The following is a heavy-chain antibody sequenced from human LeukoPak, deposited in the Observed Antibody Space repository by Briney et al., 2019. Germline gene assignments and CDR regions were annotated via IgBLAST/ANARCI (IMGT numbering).Heavy chain of an antibody. Sequence: SGPALVKPTQTLTLTCTFSGFSLSTSGMCVSWIRQPPGKALEWLARIDWDDDKYYSTSLKTRLTISKDSSKDQVVLTMTNMDPVDTATYYCARQISVAARAPFDYWGQGTLVTVSS. CDR1: GFSLSTSGMC. CDR3: ARQISVAARAPFDY. V-gene: IGHV2-70*11. J-gene: IGHJ4*02. CDR2: IDWDDDK. D-gene: IGHD6-19*01.